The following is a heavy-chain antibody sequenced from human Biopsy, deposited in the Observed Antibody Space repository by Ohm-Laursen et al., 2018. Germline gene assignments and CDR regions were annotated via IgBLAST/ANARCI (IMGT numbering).Heavy chain of an antibody. Sequence: SLRLSCAASGFTFNNAWMNWVRQAPGMGLEWVGRIKSKADGGTTDYAAPVKGRFTISRDDSKNTLYLQMDSLKTEDTAVYYCTHHYDASDDVFDIWGQGTVVTVSS. CDR3: THHYDASDDVFDI. D-gene: IGHD3-22*01. CDR2: IKSKADGGTT. V-gene: IGHV3-15*01. J-gene: IGHJ3*02. CDR1: GFTFNNAW.